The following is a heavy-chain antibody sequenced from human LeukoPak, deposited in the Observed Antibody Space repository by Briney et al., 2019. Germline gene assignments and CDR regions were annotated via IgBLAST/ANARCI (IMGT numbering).Heavy chain of an antibody. CDR3: ARDLYSGSYFYYFDY. CDR1: GYTFTGYY. V-gene: IGHV1-2*06. CDR2: INPNSGGT. Sequence: ASVKVSCKASGYTFTGYYMHWVRQAPGQGLEWMGRINPNSGGTNYAQKFQGRVTMTRDTSISTAYMKLSRLRSDDTAVYYCARDLYSGSYFYYFDYWGQGTLVTVSS. D-gene: IGHD1-26*01. J-gene: IGHJ4*02.